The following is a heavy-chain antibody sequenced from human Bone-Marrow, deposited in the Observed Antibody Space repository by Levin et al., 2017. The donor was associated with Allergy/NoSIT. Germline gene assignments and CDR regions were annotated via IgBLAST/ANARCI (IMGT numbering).Heavy chain of an antibody. D-gene: IGHD6-13*01. CDR2: IYYSGST. J-gene: IGHJ6*02. CDR1: GGSISSSSYY. V-gene: IGHV4-39*01. Sequence: SETLSLTCTVSGGSISSSSYYWGWIRQPPGTGLEWIGSIYYSGSTYYNPSLKSRVTISVDTSKNQFSLKLSSVTAADTAVYYCARFRLGAAGYYYYYYGMDVWGQGTTVTVSS. CDR3: ARFRLGAAGYYYYYYGMDV.